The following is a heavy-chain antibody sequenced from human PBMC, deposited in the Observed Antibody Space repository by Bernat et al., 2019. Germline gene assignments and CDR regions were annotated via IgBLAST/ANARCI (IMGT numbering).Heavy chain of an antibody. Sequence: QVTLRESGPALVKPTQTLTLTCTFSGFSLSTSGMCVSWIRQPPGKALEWLALIDWDDDKYYSTSLKTRLTIYKDTYKNQVVLTMTNMDPVDTATYYCARITMVGGDFYGMDVWGQGTTVTVSS. CDR3: ARITMVGGDFYGMDV. J-gene: IGHJ6*02. CDR1: GFSLSTSGMC. V-gene: IGHV2-70*01. D-gene: IGHD3-10*01. CDR2: IDWDDDK.